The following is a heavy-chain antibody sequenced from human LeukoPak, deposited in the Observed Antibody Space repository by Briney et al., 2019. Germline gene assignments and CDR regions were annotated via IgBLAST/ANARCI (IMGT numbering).Heavy chain of an antibody. CDR2: IYPRGSAN. J-gene: IGHJ5*01. CDR3: ASLSGGGQISRWSRNWFDS. V-gene: IGHV5-51*01. CDR1: GYIFAYYC. Sequence: GESLKFSGKGSGYIFAYYCSGGLRQMPGKGLEWIGVIYPRGSANTYSQSVQGQVTLSPDKSINTAYLQWSSLRHSDTASYFCASLSGGGQISRWSRNWFDSWGQGTLVTVSS. D-gene: IGHD6-19*01.